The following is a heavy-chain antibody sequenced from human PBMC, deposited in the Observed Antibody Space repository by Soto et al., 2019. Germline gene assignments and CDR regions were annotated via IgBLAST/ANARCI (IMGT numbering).Heavy chain of an antibody. CDR3: ARLRAGQWHDAFDI. Sequence: EVQLVESGGGLVQPGGSLRLSCAASGFTFSSYAMHWVRQAPGKGLEYVSAISSNGGSTYYANSVKGRFTISRDNSKNTLYLQMGSLRAEDMAVYFGARLRAGQWHDAFDIWGQGTMVTVSS. CDR2: ISSNGGST. J-gene: IGHJ3*02. CDR1: GFTFSSYA. V-gene: IGHV3-64*01. D-gene: IGHD6-19*01.